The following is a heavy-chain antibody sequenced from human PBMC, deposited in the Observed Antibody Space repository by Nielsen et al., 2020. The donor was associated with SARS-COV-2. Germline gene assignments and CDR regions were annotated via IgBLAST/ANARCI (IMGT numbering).Heavy chain of an antibody. CDR1: GYTFTGYY. D-gene: IGHD3-10*01. CDR2: INPNSGNT. J-gene: IGHJ4*02. CDR3: ARGREYYYGSGSYVFGY. Sequence: ASVKVSCKASGYTFTGYYMHWVRQAPGQGLEWMGRINPNSGNTGYAQKFQGRVTMTRNTSISTAYMELSSLRSEDTAVYYCARGREYYYGSGSYVFGYWGQGTLVTVSS. V-gene: IGHV1-8*02.